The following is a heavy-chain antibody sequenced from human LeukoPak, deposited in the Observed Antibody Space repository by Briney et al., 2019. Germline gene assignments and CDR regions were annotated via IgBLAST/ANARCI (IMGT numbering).Heavy chain of an antibody. Sequence: GGSLRLSCAASGFTFSSYAMSWVRQAPGKGLEWVSAISGSGGSTYYADSVKGRFTISRDNSKNTLYLQMNSLRAEDTAVYYCAKGETSYDILTGYYSHYDYWGQGTLVTVSS. J-gene: IGHJ4*02. CDR1: GFTFSSYA. D-gene: IGHD3-9*01. V-gene: IGHV3-23*01. CDR3: AKGETSYDILTGYYSHYDY. CDR2: ISGSGGST.